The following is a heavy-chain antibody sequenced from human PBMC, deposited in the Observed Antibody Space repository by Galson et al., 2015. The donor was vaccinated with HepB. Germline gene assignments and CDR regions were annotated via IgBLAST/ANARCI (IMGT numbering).Heavy chain of an antibody. CDR1: GGTFSSYA. J-gene: IGHJ6*02. CDR2: IIPIFGTA. CDR3: ARRIANYGSGFPYYYYYGMDV. Sequence: SVKVSCKASGGTFSSYAISWVRQAPGQGLEWMGGIIPIFGTANYAQKFRGRVTITADESTSTAYMELSSLRSEDTAVYYCARRIANYGSGFPYYYYYGMDVWGQGTTVTVSS. D-gene: IGHD3-10*01. V-gene: IGHV1-69*13.